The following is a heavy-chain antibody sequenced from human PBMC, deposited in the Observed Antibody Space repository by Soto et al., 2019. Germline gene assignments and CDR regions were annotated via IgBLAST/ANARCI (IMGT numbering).Heavy chain of an antibody. CDR2: VYNVGAT. CDR1: GFSAISNN. D-gene: IGHD3-10*01. J-gene: IGHJ4*02. V-gene: IGHV3-53*04. Sequence: EVRLVESGGGLVQPGGPLKLSVAAPGFSAISNNLTWVRQAPGKGLGWVSFVYNVGATHYAASVKGRFTISTHSSQSTLFLQMNSLRTEDTATYYCVRGRYGSEVHWGQGTKVTVSS. CDR3: VRGRYGSEVH.